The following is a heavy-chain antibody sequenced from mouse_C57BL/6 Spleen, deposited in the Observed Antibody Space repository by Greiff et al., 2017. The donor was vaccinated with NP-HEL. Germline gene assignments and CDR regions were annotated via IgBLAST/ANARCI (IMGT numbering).Heavy chain of an antibody. J-gene: IGHJ3*01. CDR3: ARGSYYYGSTWFAY. Sequence: QVQLQQPGAELVRPGSSVKLSCKASGYTFTSYWMDWVKQRPGQGLEWIGNIYPSDSETHYNQKFKDKATLTVDKSSSTAYMQLSSLTSEDSAVYYCARGSYYYGSTWFAYWGQGTLVTVSA. CDR2: IYPSDSET. CDR1: GYTFTSYW. V-gene: IGHV1-61*01. D-gene: IGHD1-1*01.